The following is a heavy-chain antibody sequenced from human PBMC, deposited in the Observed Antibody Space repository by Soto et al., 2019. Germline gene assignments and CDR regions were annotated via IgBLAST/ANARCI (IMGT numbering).Heavy chain of an antibody. CDR1: GYTFTNYG. J-gene: IGHJ6*02. CDR3: ARDHGVTAAVYYYYGMGV. CDR2: ISTYNRNT. Sequence: SVKVWFKASGYTFTNYGISWVRQAPVQGLEWMGWISTYNRNTNYAQKLQGRVTMTTDTSTSTAYMELRSLRSDDTAVYYCARDHGVTAAVYYYYGMGVWGQGTKVTVYS. V-gene: IGHV1-18*01. D-gene: IGHD2-2*01.